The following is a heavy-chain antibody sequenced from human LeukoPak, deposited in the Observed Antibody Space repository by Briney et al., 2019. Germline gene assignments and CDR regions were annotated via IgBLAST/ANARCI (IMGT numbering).Heavy chain of an antibody. J-gene: IGHJ4*02. CDR1: GFTFSTYS. V-gene: IGHV3-21*01. CDR2: ISTSSSYI. D-gene: IGHD5-12*01. Sequence: GGSLRLSCAASGFTFSTYSMNWVRHAPEKGLERVSSISTSSSYIYYADSVKGRFTISRDNAMNSPYLQMNSLRAYATAVSYCPGDALSGYDWKVAFVYSGQGRIVTVSS. CDR3: PGDALSGYDWKVAFVY.